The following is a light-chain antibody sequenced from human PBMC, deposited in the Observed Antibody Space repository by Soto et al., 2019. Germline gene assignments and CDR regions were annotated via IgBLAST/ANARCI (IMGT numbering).Light chain of an antibody. CDR2: DTS. J-gene: IGKJ4*01. CDR1: QNVDSY. CDR3: QQRYDWPPLT. Sequence: EIVLTQSPATLSLSPGERATLSCRASQNVDSYLAWYQQKPGQAPRLLIYDTSNRATGTPARFSGSGSGTDFTLTISSLETEDFAVYYCQQRYDWPPLTFGGGTKVEIK. V-gene: IGKV3-11*01.